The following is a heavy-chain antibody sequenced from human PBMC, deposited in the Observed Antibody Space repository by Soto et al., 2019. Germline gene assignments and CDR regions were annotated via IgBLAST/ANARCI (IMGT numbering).Heavy chain of an antibody. V-gene: IGHV3-30-3*01. D-gene: IGHD3-10*01. CDR2: ISYDGSNK. CDR3: ARWFGEKWVDY. Sequence: HVQLVESGGGVVQPGRSLRLSCAASGFTFSSYAMHWVRQAPGKGLEWVAVISYDGSNKYYADSVKGRFTISRDNSKNTLYLQMNSLRAEDTAVYYCARWFGEKWVDYWGQGTLVTVSS. J-gene: IGHJ4*02. CDR1: GFTFSSYA.